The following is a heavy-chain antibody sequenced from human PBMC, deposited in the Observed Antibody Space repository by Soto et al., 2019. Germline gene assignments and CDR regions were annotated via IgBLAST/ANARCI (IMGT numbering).Heavy chain of an antibody. D-gene: IGHD6-6*01. Sequence: EVQLVESGGGLVKPGGSLRLSCAASGFTFRRYSMNWVRQAPGKGLEWVSSISSSSSYIYYADSVQGRFTISRDNAKNSLYLQMNSLRAEDTAVYYCARGGVSSIAALGYYYYYMDVWGKGTTVTVSS. J-gene: IGHJ6*03. CDR1: GFTFRRYS. V-gene: IGHV3-21*01. CDR3: ARGGVSSIAALGYYYYYMDV. CDR2: ISSSSSYI.